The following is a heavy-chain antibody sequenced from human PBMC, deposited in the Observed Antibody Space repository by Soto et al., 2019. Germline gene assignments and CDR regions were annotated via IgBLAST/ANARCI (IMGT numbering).Heavy chain of an antibody. Sequence: PSETLSLTCTVSGGSISSGGYYWSWIRQHPGKGLEWIGYIYYSGSTYYNPSLKSRVTISVDTSKNQFSPKLSSVTAADTAVYYCARGPTVSNYYYYGMDVWGQGTTVTVSS. J-gene: IGHJ6*02. CDR2: IYYSGST. CDR1: GGSISSGGYY. CDR3: ARGPTVSNYYYYGMDV. D-gene: IGHD4-17*01. V-gene: IGHV4-31*03.